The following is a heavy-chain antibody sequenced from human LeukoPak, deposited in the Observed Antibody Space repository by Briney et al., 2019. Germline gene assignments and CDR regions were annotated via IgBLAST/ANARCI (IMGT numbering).Heavy chain of an antibody. V-gene: IGHV3-30*18. D-gene: IGHD3-3*01. J-gene: IGHJ4*02. Sequence: GGSLRLSCAASGFTFSNYGMHCVRQAPGKGLEWVAGISEDGINKYYADSVKGRFTISRDNSNNTLFLQMNSLRAEDTAVYYCAKGGSITIIDYWGQGTLVTVSS. CDR2: ISEDGINK. CDR1: GFTFSNYG. CDR3: AKGGSITIIDY.